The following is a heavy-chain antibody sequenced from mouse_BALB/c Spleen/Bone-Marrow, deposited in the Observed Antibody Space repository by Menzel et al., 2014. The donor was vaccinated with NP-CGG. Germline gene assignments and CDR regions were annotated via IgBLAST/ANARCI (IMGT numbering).Heavy chain of an antibody. D-gene: IGHD1-2*01. J-gene: IGHJ4*01. V-gene: IGHV1S22*01. Sequence: LQQSGSELVRPGASVKLSCKASGYTFTSYWMHWVKQRPGQGLEWIGNIYPGSGSTNYDEKFKSKATLTVDTSSSTAYMQLSSLTSEDSAVYYCTRYYGYYAMDYWGQGTSVTVPS. CDR2: IYPGSGST. CDR3: TRYYGYYAMDY. CDR1: GYTFTSYW.